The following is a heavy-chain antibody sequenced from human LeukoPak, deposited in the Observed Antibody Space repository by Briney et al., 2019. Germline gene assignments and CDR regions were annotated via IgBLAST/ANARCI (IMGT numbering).Heavy chain of an antibody. Sequence: SETLSLTCTVSGGSISGYYWSWIRQPPGKGLEWIAFIYYSGTTNYNPSLKSRVTISLDTSKNQFSLKLISVTAADTAVYYCARDNSVGDNAWWFDPWGQGTLVTVSS. CDR2: IYYSGTT. D-gene: IGHD1-26*01. CDR3: ARDNSVGDNAWWFDP. CDR1: GGSISGYY. J-gene: IGHJ5*02. V-gene: IGHV4-59*01.